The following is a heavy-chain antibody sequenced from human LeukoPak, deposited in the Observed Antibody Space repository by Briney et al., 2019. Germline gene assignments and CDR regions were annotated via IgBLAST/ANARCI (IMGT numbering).Heavy chain of an antibody. CDR3: ARAFRPASDPHDFYDF. J-gene: IGHJ3*01. D-gene: IGHD3-3*01. Sequence: GGSLRLSWAASGFTFTNHPMHWVRHASGKRLQYVSAISPSGDRTWYTDSVKGRFTISRDNSKNTMYLQMGSLRPEDMGVYYCARAFRPASDPHDFYDFWGRGTTVTVSS. CDR1: GFTFTNHP. CDR2: ISPSGDRT. V-gene: IGHV3-64*02.